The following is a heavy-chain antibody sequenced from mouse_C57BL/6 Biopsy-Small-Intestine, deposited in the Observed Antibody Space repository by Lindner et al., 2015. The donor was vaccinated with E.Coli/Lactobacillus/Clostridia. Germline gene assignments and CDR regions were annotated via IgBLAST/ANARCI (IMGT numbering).Heavy chain of an antibody. CDR2: IYPGDGDT. J-gene: IGHJ4*01. CDR1: GYAFSTSW. V-gene: IGHV1-82*01. CDR3: AREDYGSSYGAMDY. Sequence: VQLQESGPELVKPGASVKLSCKASGYAFSTSWMNWVKQRPGKGLEWIGRIYPGDGDTDYNGKFKDKATLTTDKSSSTAYMQLSSLTSEDSAVYFCAREDYGSSYGAMDYWGQGNLSHRLL. D-gene: IGHD1-1*01.